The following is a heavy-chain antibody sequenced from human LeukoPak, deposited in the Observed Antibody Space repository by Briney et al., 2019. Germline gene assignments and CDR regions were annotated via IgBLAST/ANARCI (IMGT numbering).Heavy chain of an antibody. CDR2: INPNSGGT. V-gene: IGHV1-2*02. J-gene: IGHJ4*02. CDR3: ARVSAESMYYYDSSGYWGLFDY. D-gene: IGHD3-22*01. CDR1: GYTFTGYY. Sequence: ASVKVSCKASGYTFTGYYMHWVRQAPGQGLEWMGWINPNSGGTNYAQKFQGRVTMTRDTSISTAYMELSRLRSDDTAVYYCARVSAESMYYYDSSGYWGLFDYWGQGTLVTVSP.